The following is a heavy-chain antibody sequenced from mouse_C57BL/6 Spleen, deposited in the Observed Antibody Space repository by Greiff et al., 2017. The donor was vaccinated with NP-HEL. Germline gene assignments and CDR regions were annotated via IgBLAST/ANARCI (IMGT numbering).Heavy chain of an antibody. CDR2: ISYDGSN. J-gene: IGHJ1*03. CDR3: AREEYYYGSSGYFDV. CDR1: GYSITSGYY. Sequence: EVKLMESGPGLVKPSQSLSLTCSVTGYSITSGYYWNWIRQFPGNKLEWMGYISYDGSNNYNPSLKNRISITRDTSKNQFFLKLNSVTTEDTATYYCAREEYYYGSSGYFDVWGTGTTVTVSA. V-gene: IGHV3-6*01. D-gene: IGHD1-1*01.